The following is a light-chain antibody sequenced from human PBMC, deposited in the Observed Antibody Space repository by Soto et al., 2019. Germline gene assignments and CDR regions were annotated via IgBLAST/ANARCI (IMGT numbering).Light chain of an antibody. CDR1: RNDIGAYEF. Sequence: QSVLTQPPSASGSPGQSVTISCTGTRNDIGAYEFVSWYQHHPGKAPKLIIYEVVQRPSGVPDRFSGSKSGNTASLTVSGLQAADEADYYCKSYAGSNTYGFGTGTKVTGL. CDR2: EVV. CDR3: KSYAGSNTYG. V-gene: IGLV2-8*01. J-gene: IGLJ1*01.